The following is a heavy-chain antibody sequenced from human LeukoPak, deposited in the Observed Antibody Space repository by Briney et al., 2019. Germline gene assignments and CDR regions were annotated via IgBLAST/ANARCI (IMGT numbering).Heavy chain of an antibody. J-gene: IGHJ4*02. CDR3: AKDRGALYYYFDY. CDR2: IWYDGSNK. CDR1: GFTFSSYG. V-gene: IGHV3-33*06. D-gene: IGHD3-16*01. Sequence: GRSLRLSCAASGFTFSSYGMHWVRQAPGKGLEWVAVIWYDGSNKYYADSVKGRFTISRDNSKNTLYLQMNSLRAEDTAVYYCAKDRGALYYYFDYWGQGTLVTVSS.